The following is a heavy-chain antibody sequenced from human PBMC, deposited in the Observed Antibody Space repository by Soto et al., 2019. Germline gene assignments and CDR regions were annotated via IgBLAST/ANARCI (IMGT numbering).Heavy chain of an antibody. CDR3: ARDKTPDQLELPTGWFDP. J-gene: IGHJ5*02. D-gene: IGHD1-7*01. V-gene: IGHV3-11*01. CDR1: GFTFSDYY. CDR2: ISSSGSTI. Sequence: GGSLRLSCAASGFTFSDYYMSWIRQAPGKGLEWVSYISSSGSTIYYADSVKGRFTISRDNAKNSLYLQMNSLRAEDTAVYYCARDKTPDQLELPTGWFDPWGQGTLVTVSS.